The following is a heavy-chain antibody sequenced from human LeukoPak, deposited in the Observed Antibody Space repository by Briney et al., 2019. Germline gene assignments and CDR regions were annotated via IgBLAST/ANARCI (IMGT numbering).Heavy chain of an antibody. V-gene: IGHV4-34*01. CDR2: INHSGST. Sequence: SETLSLTCTVSGGSISSYYWSWIRQPAGKGLEWIGEINHSGSTNYNPSLKSRVTISVDTSKNQFSLKLSSVTAADTAVYYCAMEVPREGYYDSSGFSHWGQGTLVTVSS. CDR1: GGSISSYY. J-gene: IGHJ4*02. CDR3: AMEVPREGYYDSSGFSH. D-gene: IGHD3-22*01.